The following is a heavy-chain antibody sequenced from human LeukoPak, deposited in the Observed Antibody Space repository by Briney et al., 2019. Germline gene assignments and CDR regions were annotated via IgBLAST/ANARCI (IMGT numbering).Heavy chain of an antibody. CDR3: ATLGEDKTDTPFDY. V-gene: IGHV1-2*06. CDR2: INPSTGGT. D-gene: IGHD3-16*01. CDR1: GYTFIDYY. Sequence: ASVKVSFTTSGYTFIDYYVHWIRQAPGQGLEWMGRINPSTGGTDFAQKLQGKVSMTRDTSISTAYMELSRLGSDDTAVYYCATLGEDKTDTPFDYWGQGTLVTVSS. J-gene: IGHJ4*02.